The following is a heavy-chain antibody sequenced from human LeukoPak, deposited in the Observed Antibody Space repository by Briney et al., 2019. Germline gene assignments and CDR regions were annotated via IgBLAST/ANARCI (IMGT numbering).Heavy chain of an antibody. V-gene: IGHV1-2*02. CDR1: VYSFTALY. CDR3: ARDGEYGTGSYYRGCFDY. Sequence: APVKLSCKASVYSFTALYIHWVRQAPGQGLEWMGWIHPRSGETNYAYKFRGRVTMSRDTSISTAYMDLGSLGSDDTAVYYCARDGEYGTGSYYRGCFDYWGQGILVTVSS. CDR2: IHPRSGET. J-gene: IGHJ4*02. D-gene: IGHD3-10*01.